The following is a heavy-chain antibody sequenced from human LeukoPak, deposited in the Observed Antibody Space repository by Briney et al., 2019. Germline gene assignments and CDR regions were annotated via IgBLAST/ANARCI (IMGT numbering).Heavy chain of an antibody. Sequence: SQTLSLTCAISGDSVSSNSVAWNWIRQSPSRGLEWLGRTYYTSKWSSDYAVSVKSRITITPDTSKNQFSLQLAPVSPEDTAVYYCARGYLKPGFDHWGQGSLVTVSS. J-gene: IGHJ5*02. CDR2: TYYTSKWSS. CDR3: ARGYLKPGFDH. D-gene: IGHD2-2*02. V-gene: IGHV6-1*01. CDR1: GDSVSSNSVA.